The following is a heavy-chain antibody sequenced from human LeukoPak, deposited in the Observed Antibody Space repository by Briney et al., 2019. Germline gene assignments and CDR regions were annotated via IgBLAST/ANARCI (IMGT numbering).Heavy chain of an antibody. CDR3: ARQEYCSGGSCYTWFDP. Sequence: GESLKISCEGSGYSINNYWIGWVRQMPGKGLEWMGIIYPADSDIRYSPSFQGQVTISADKSISTAYLQWSSLKASDTAMYYCARQEYCSGGSCYTWFDPWGQGTLVTVSS. J-gene: IGHJ5*02. D-gene: IGHD2-15*01. CDR2: IYPADSDI. CDR1: GYSINNYW. V-gene: IGHV5-51*01.